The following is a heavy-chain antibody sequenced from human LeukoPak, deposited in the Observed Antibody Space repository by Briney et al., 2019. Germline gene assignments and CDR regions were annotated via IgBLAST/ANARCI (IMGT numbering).Heavy chain of an antibody. CDR1: GFTVSSNY. D-gene: IGHD3-22*01. V-gene: IGHV3-53*01. CDR3: ARAGYYDSSGYPYYFDY. Sequence: PGGSLRLSCAASGFTVSSNYMSWVRQAPGKGLEWVSVIYSGDSTYYADSVKGRFTISRDNSKNTLYLQMNSLRAEDTAVYYCARAGYYDSSGYPYYFDYWGQGTLVTVSS. CDR2: IYSGDST. J-gene: IGHJ4*02.